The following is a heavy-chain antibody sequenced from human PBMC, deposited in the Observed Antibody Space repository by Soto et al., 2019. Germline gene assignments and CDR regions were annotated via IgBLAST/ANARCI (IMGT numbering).Heavy chain of an antibody. J-gene: IGHJ4*02. CDR1: GGSFSNFG. CDR3: ARGSLGTGREHFDY. V-gene: IGHV1-69*13. Sequence: PSVKVSCKASGGSFSNFGISWVRQAPGQVLEWMGGIVPVFGRPNYAQRFRGRLTITADESTSTGYMELISLRSDDTAVYYCARGSLGTGREHFDYWGQGTLVTVSS. CDR2: IVPVFGRP. D-gene: IGHD1-26*01.